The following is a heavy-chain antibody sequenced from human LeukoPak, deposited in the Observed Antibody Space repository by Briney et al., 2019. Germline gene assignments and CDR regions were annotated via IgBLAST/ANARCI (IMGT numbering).Heavy chain of an antibody. V-gene: IGHV3-66*01. J-gene: IGHJ4*02. Sequence: PGGSLRLSCAASGFTVSINYMSWVRQAPGKGLEWVSAIYSAGSTYYIDSVKGRFTISRDNSKNTLYLQMNRLRAEDTAVYYCARVSPKAALPHFDYWGQGTLVTVSS. CDR2: IYSAGST. CDR1: GFTVSINY. D-gene: IGHD6-6*01. CDR3: ARVSPKAALPHFDY.